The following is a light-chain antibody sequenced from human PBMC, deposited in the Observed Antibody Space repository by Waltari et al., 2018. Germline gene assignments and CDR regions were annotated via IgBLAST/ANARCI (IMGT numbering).Light chain of an antibody. V-gene: IGLV1-47*01. CDR2: KNN. CDR3: AAWDDSLSAWV. J-gene: IGLJ3*02. CDR1: SPNIENNY. Sequence: QSVLTQAPSASETPGQRVTISFSGSSPNIENNYAYWYQQLPGTAPKLRIYKNNQRPSGVPDRFSGSKSGTSASLAISGLRSEDEADFYCAAWDDSLSAWVFGGGTKLTVL.